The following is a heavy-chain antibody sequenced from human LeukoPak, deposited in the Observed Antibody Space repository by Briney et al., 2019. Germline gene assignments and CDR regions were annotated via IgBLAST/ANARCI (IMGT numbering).Heavy chain of an antibody. J-gene: IGHJ4*02. CDR2: ITGSGGST. CDR3: AKVRASSESPSY. V-gene: IGHV3-23*01. Sequence: GGSLRLSCAASGFTFSDYYMSWIRQAPGKGLEWVSAITGSGGSTYYADSVKGRFTISRDNSKNTLYLQMNSLRAEDTAVYYCAKVRASSESPSYWGQGTLVTVSS. CDR1: GFTFSDYY. D-gene: IGHD3-10*01.